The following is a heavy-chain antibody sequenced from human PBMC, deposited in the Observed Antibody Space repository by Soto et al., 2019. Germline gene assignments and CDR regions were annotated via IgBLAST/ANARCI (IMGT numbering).Heavy chain of an antibody. CDR1: GFTFSSYS. D-gene: IGHD6-13*01. J-gene: IGHJ6*03. CDR3: ARVGQQQLNYMDV. CDR2: ISSSSSYI. Sequence: GGSLRLSCAASGFTFSSYSMNWVRQAPGKGLEWVSPISSSSSYIYCADSVKGRFTISRDNAKNSLYLQMNSLRAEDTAVYYCARVGQQQLNYMDVWGKGTTVTVSS. V-gene: IGHV3-21*01.